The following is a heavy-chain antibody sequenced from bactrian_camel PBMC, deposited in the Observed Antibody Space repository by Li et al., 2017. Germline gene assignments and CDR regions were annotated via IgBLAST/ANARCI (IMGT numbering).Heavy chain of an antibody. Sequence: HVQLVESGGGLVQPGGSLTLSCTASGYTLDDSDVAWYRQAPGNECERVSTIYSDGTPYYADSVKGRFTISRDNAKNTLYLQMNSLKPEDTAMYYCAADQGSSGAYDYLGDYAMDYWGEGTQVTVS. CDR2: IYSDGTP. D-gene: IGHD2*01. CDR1: GYTLDDSD. J-gene: IGHJ7*01. V-gene: IGHV3S61*01.